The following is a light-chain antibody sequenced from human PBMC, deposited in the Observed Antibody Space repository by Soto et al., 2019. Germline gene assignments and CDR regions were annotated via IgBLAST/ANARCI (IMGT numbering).Light chain of an antibody. Sequence: DIQMTQSPSSLSASVGDRVTITCRASQTISIDLNWYQQKPGKVPTLLISATSTLHSGVPSRFVGSGSGTDFTLTISSLQPEDFATYYCQQSHSTPTFGGGTKVEIK. V-gene: IGKV1-39*01. CDR3: QQSHSTPT. J-gene: IGKJ4*01. CDR1: QTISID. CDR2: ATS.